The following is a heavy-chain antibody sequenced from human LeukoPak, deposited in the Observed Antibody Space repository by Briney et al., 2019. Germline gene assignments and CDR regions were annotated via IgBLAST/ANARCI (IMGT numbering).Heavy chain of an antibody. CDR3: ATYTVTEPYFFDD. J-gene: IGHJ4*02. CDR1: GFSFSSAW. D-gene: IGHD4-17*01. Sequence: GGSLRLSCAASGFSFSSAWMNWVRQAPGKGLEWVGRIESKSDGGTAVYAAPVKGRFTMSRDDSRNTLYLQMSSLKTEDTAAYYCATYTVTEPYFFDDWGQGTLVTVSS. V-gene: IGHV3-15*07. CDR2: IESKSDGGTA.